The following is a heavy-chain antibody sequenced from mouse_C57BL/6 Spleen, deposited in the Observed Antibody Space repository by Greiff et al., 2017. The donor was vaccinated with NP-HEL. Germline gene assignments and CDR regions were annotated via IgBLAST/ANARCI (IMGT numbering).Heavy chain of an antibody. Sequence: DVMLVESGGGLVKPGGSLKLSCAASGFTFSDYGMHWVRQAPEKGLEWVAYISSGSSTIYYADTVKGRFTISRDNAKNTLFLQMTSLRSEDTAMYYCARGGYSNPWFAYWGQGTLVTVSA. D-gene: IGHD2-5*01. CDR1: GFTFSDYG. CDR2: ISSGSSTI. J-gene: IGHJ3*01. CDR3: ARGGYSNPWFAY. V-gene: IGHV5-17*01.